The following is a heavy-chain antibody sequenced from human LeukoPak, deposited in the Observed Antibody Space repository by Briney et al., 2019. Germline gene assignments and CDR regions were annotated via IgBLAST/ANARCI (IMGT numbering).Heavy chain of an antibody. J-gene: IGHJ4*02. Sequence: PGGSLRLSCAASGFTFSSSAMTWVRQAPGKGLEWVSLISGSGGNTYYADSVKGRFTISRDNSKNTLYLQMNSLRAEDSAVYHCAIDIQCTYWGQGTLVTVSS. CDR3: AIDIQCTY. CDR2: ISGSGGNT. CDR1: GFTFSSSA. D-gene: IGHD2-21*01. V-gene: IGHV3-23*01.